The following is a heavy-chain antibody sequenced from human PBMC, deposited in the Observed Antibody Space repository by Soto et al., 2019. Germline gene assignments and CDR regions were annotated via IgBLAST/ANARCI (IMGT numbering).Heavy chain of an antibody. D-gene: IGHD4-17*01. Sequence: QVQLVQSGAEVKNPGASVKVSCRASGYTLSNNYGISWVRQAPGQGLEWMGWINSYNGVTNNARKFQDRVTLTTDASTTTAYMELRSLRSDDTAIYDCARDRQNYGSLDYWGQGTLVTVSS. V-gene: IGHV1-18*01. CDR3: ARDRQNYGSLDY. CDR2: INSYNGVT. J-gene: IGHJ4*02. CDR1: GYTLSNNYG.